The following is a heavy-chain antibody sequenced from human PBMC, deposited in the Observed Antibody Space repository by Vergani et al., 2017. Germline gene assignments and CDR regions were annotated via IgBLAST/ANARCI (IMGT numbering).Heavy chain of an antibody. V-gene: IGHV4-34*01. D-gene: IGHD3/OR15-3a*01. CDR3: ARGTKRRFLDSRLQFDP. Sequence: QVQLQQWGAGLLKPSETLSLTCAVYGGSFSGYYWSWIRPPPGQGLDWIGEINHSGSTNYNPSLKSRVTIAVNPSKKQFSLKLSSVTAADTAVYYFARGTKRRFLDSRLQFDPWGQGTLVTVSS. CDR2: INHSGST. J-gene: IGHJ5*02. CDR1: GGSFSGYY.